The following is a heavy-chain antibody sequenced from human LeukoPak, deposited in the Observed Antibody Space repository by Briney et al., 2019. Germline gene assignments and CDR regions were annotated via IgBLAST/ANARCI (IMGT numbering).Heavy chain of an antibody. D-gene: IGHD1-26*01. J-gene: IGHJ4*02. CDR2: IKQDGSEK. CDR1: GFTFSSYL. Sequence: GGSLRLSCAASGFTFSSYLMSWVRQAPGKGLEWVANIKQDGSEKYYVDSVKGRFTISRDNAKNSLYLQMNSLRAEDTAVYYCARTEGIVGACDYWGKGTLVTVSS. CDR3: ARTEGIVGACDY. V-gene: IGHV3-7*01.